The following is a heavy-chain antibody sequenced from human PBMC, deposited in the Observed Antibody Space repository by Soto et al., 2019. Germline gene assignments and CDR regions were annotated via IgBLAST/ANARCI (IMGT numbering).Heavy chain of an antibody. V-gene: IGHV3-23*01. CDR3: AKRYSNVLTGYDD. CDR1: GFTFSNFA. Sequence: GGSLRLSCAGSGFTFSNFAMSWVRQAPGKGLEWVSTISGGGGTTYYADSMKGRFTVSRDNSRNTLFLQMNSLRAEDTAVYYCAKRYSNVLTGYDDWGQGTLVTVSS. D-gene: IGHD3-9*01. J-gene: IGHJ4*02. CDR2: ISGGGGTT.